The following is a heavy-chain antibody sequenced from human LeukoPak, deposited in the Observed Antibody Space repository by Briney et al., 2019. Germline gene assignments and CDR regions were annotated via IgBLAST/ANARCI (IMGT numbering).Heavy chain of an antibody. CDR2: ISGSGGST. CDR1: GFTFSSYA. Sequence: GGSLRLSCAASGFTFSSYAMSWVRQAPGKGLEWVSAISGSGGSTYYADSVKGRFTISRDNSKNTLYLQMNSLRAEDTAVYYCAKYFPRFDDYRRLANEFYFDYWGQGTLVTVSS. V-gene: IGHV3-23*01. CDR3: AKYFPRFDDYRRLANEFYFDY. J-gene: IGHJ4*02. D-gene: IGHD2/OR15-2a*01.